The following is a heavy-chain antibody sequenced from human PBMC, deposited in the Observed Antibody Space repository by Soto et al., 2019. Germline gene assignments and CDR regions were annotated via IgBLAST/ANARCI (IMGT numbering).Heavy chain of an antibody. D-gene: IGHD6-13*01. CDR2: IWRDGSKE. CDR3: AKRAAGTSFDY. V-gene: IGHV3-33*06. J-gene: IGHJ4*02. Sequence: GGSLRLSCVASEFTFSSYGMNWVRQAPGKGLEWVAVIWRDGSKEYYADSVTGRFTNSRDNSKNTLYLQMNSLRAEDTAVYYCAKRAAGTSFDYWGQGTLVTVSS. CDR1: EFTFSSYG.